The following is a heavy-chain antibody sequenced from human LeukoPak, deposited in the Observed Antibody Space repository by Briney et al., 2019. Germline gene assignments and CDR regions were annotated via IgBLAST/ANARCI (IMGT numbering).Heavy chain of an antibody. CDR2: IWYDGSNK. J-gene: IGHJ6*02. V-gene: IGHV3-33*01. CDR1: GFTFSSYG. CDR3: ARESVWQLDGYGMDV. D-gene: IGHD6-6*01. Sequence: PGGSLRLSCAASGFTFSSYGMHWVRQAPGKGLEWVAVIWYDGSNKYYADSVKGRFTISRDNSKNTLYLQMNSLRAEDTAVYYCARESVWQLDGYGMDVWGQGTTVTVSS.